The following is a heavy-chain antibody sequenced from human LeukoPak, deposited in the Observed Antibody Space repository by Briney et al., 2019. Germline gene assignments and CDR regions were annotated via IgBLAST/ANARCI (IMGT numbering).Heavy chain of an antibody. D-gene: IGHD6-6*01. J-gene: IGHJ4*02. Sequence: GGSLRLSCAASGFTFSSYGMHWVRQAPGKGLEWVAVIWYDGSNKYYADSVKGRFTISRDNSKNTLYLQMNSLRAEDTAVYYCASCVAARGRCYYFDYWGQGTLVTVSS. CDR1: GFTFSSYG. CDR3: ASCVAARGRCYYFDY. CDR2: IWYDGSNK. V-gene: IGHV3-33*01.